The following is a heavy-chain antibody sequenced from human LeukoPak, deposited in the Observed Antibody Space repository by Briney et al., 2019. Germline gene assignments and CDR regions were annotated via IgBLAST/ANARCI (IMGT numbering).Heavy chain of an antibody. V-gene: IGHV3-23*01. CDR2: ISGGGGSS. J-gene: IGHJ4*02. D-gene: IGHD5-18*01. CDR1: GFTFSTYA. Sequence: PGGSLRLSCAASGFTFSTYAMGWVRQAPGKGLEWVSGISGGGGSSYYADSVKGRFSISRDNSKNTLYLQMNSLRAEDTAVYYCAKGSGQIQLWSNFDYWGQGTLVTVSS. CDR3: AKGSGQIQLWSNFDY.